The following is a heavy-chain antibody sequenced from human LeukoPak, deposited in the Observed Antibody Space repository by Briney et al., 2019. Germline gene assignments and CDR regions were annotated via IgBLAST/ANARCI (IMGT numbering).Heavy chain of an antibody. Sequence: PSETLSLTCTVSGGSISSSSYYWGWIRQPPGKGLEWIGSIYYSGSTYYNPSLKSRVTISVDTSKNQFSLKLSSVTAADTAVYYCARDLSSYYYDSSAWPDASDIWGQGTMVTVSS. CDR2: IYYSGST. CDR1: GGSISSSSYY. D-gene: IGHD3-22*01. CDR3: ARDLSSYYYDSSAWPDASDI. V-gene: IGHV4-39*07. J-gene: IGHJ3*02.